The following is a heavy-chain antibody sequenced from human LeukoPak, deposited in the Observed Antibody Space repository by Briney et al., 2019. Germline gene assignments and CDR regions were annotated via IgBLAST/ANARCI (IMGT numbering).Heavy chain of an antibody. CDR3: AVSIAVAGTKNYYYYYGMDV. V-gene: IGHV1-18*01. D-gene: IGHD6-19*01. CDR1: GYTFTTYG. J-gene: IGHJ6*02. CDR2: TNPDNGNT. Sequence: AASVKVSCKTSGYTFTTYGITWVRQAPGQGLEWMGWTNPDNGNTNYAQKFQGRVTMTTDTSTSTAYMELRSLRSDDTAVYYCAVSIAVAGTKNYYYYYGMDVWGQGTTVTVSS.